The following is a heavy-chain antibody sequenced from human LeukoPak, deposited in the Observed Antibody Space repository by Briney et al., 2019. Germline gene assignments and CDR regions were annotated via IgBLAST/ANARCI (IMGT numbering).Heavy chain of an antibody. J-gene: IGHJ5*02. CDR1: GYTFTGYY. CDR3: ARDGDSNYVSWFDP. Sequence: GASVKVSCKASGYTFTGYYMHWVRQAPGQGIEWMGWINPNSGGTNYAQKFQGRVTMTRDTSISTAYMELSRLRSDDTAVYYCARDGDSNYVSWFDPWGQGTLVTVSS. D-gene: IGHD4-11*01. V-gene: IGHV1-2*02. CDR2: INPNSGGT.